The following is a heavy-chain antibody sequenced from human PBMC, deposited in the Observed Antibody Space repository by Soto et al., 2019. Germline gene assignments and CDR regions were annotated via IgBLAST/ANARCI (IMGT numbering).Heavy chain of an antibody. CDR1: GFTFSSYW. D-gene: IGHD6-19*01. V-gene: IGHV3-7*01. Sequence: PGGSLRLSCAASGFTFSSYWMSWVRQAPGKGLEWVANIKQDGSEKYYVDSVKGRFTISRDNAKNSLYLQMNSLRADDTAVYYCAKDLAQWLVRGSYYYYYGMDVWGQRTTVTVS. J-gene: IGHJ6*02. CDR2: IKQDGSEK. CDR3: AKDLAQWLVRGSYYYYYGMDV.